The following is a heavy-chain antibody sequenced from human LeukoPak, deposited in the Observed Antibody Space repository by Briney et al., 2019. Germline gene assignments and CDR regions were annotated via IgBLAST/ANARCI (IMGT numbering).Heavy chain of an antibody. D-gene: IGHD2-15*01. Sequence: PGGSLRLSCSASTLTFSNYAMSCVRHPPGGGREWVSSITRGGRSTNYADSVKGQFSISRDNSKSTLYLQMNSLRAEDTAVYYCTEDHPDCRGLSCLLFDSWGQGTLVTV. CDR1: TLTFSNYA. CDR3: TEDHPDCRGLSCLLFDS. J-gene: IGHJ4*02. CDR2: ITRGGRST. V-gene: IGHV3-23*01.